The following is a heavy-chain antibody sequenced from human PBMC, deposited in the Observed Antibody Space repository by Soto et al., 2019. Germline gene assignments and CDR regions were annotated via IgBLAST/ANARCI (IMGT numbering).Heavy chain of an antibody. J-gene: IGHJ4*02. V-gene: IGHV1-46*01. Sequence: QVQLVQSGAEVKKPGASVKVSCKASGYTFTSYYVHWMRQAPGQGLEWMGIINPSGGSTSYAQKSQGRVTMTGATSTNTVYMELSSLRSEDTAVYYCARALPRIATSREGDYWGQGTLVTVSS. CDR2: INPSGGST. D-gene: IGHD6-13*01. CDR3: ARALPRIATSREGDY. CDR1: GYTFTSYY.